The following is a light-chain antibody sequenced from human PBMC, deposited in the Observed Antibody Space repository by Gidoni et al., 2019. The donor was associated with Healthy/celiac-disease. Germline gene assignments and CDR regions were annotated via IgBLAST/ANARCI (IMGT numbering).Light chain of an antibody. CDR1: QSISSY. Sequence: DIQMTQSPSSLSASVGDRVTITCRASQSISSYLNWYQQKPGKAPKLLIYAASSLQSGVPSRFSGSGSGQDFTLTISSLQPEDFATYYCQQSYSTLGTFGQGTKVEIK. J-gene: IGKJ1*01. V-gene: IGKV1-39*01. CDR2: AAS. CDR3: QQSYSTLGT.